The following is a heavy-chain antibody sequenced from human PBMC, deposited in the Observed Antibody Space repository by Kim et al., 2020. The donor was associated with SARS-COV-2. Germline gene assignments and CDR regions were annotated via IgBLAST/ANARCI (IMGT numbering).Heavy chain of an antibody. Sequence: GGSLRLSCAASGFTFSSYWMSWVRQAPGKGLEWVANIKQDGSEKYYVDSVKGRFTISRDNAKNSLYLQMNSLRAEDTAVYYCAREISGYSYGSDYWGQGTLVTVSS. D-gene: IGHD5-18*01. V-gene: IGHV3-7*01. CDR3: AREISGYSYGSDY. J-gene: IGHJ4*02. CDR1: GFTFSSYW. CDR2: IKQDGSEK.